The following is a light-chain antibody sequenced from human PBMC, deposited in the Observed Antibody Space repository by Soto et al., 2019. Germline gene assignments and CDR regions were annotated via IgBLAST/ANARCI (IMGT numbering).Light chain of an antibody. CDR1: SSDVGSYNR. V-gene: IGLV2-18*01. CDR2: EVS. J-gene: IGLJ2*01. Sequence: QPVLTQPPSVSGSPGQSVTISCTGTSSDVGSYNRVSWYQQPPGTAPKLMIYEVSNRPLGVPDRFSGSKSGNTASLTISGLQAEDEADYYCSLYTSSSTVVFGGGTQLTVL. CDR3: SLYTSSSTVV.